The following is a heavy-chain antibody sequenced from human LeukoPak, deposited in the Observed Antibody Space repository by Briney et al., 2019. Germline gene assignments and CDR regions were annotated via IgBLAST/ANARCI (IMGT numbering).Heavy chain of an antibody. D-gene: IGHD3-3*01. J-gene: IGHJ5*02. CDR2: INAGNGNT. Sequence: GGSLRLSCAASGFTFTSYAMHWVRQAPGQRLEWMGWINAGNGNTKYSQKFQGRVTITRDTSASTAYMELSSLRSEDTAVYYCARDNYDFWSGYSNWFDPWGQGTLVTVSS. CDR3: ARDNYDFWSGYSNWFDP. CDR1: GFTFTSYA. V-gene: IGHV1-3*01.